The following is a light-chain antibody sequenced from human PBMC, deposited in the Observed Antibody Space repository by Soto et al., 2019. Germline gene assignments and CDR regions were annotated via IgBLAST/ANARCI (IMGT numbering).Light chain of an antibody. J-gene: IGLJ1*01. CDR1: SGHSNYA. Sequence: QLVLTQSPSASASLGASVKLTCTLSSGHSNYAVAWLQQQPEKGPRYLMKINSDGRHSKGDGIPDRFSGSSSGADRYLTISGLQSEDEADSYCQTLDIGINVFGTGTKVTVL. CDR3: QTLDIGINV. CDR2: INSDGRH. V-gene: IGLV4-69*01.